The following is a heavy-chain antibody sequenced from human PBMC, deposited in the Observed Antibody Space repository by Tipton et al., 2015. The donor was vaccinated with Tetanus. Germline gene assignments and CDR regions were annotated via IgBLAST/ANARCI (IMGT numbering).Heavy chain of an antibody. D-gene: IGHD3-22*01. Sequence: SLRLSCAASGFTVSSNYMSWVRQAPGKGLEWVSVIYSGGSTYYADSAKGRFTISRDNSKNTLYLQMNSLRAEDTAVYYCARDHYYYDSSGQNYYFDYWGQGTLVTVSS. J-gene: IGHJ4*02. CDR2: IYSGGST. CDR1: GFTVSSNY. V-gene: IGHV3-66*01. CDR3: ARDHYYYDSSGQNYYFDY.